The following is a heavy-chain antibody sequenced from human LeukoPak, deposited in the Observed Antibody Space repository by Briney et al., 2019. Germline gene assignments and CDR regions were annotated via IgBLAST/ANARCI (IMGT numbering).Heavy chain of an antibody. V-gene: IGHV3-53*01. CDR3: ARDRGYCSSTSCYNYGMDV. D-gene: IGHD2-2*02. J-gene: IGHJ6*02. CDR1: GFTVSSNH. Sequence: PGGSLRLSCAVSGFTVSSNHMSWVRQAPGKGLEWVSVFYSGGDTHYADSVKGRFTISRDNSKNTLYLQMNSLRAEDTAVYYCARDRGYCSSTSCYNYGMDVWGQGTTVTVSS. CDR2: FYSGGDT.